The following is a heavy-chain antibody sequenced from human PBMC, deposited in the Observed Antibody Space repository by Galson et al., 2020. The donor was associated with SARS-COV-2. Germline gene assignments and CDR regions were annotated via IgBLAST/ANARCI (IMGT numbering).Heavy chain of an antibody. CDR3: AGDSSWAGYDYGMDV. CDR2: ISYDGITK. V-gene: IGHV3-30-3*01. D-gene: IGHD1-26*01. CDR1: GFTFSTYP. Sequence: GGSLRLSCASSGFTFSTYPMPWFRPAPAKGLEWVAVISYDGITKQYADSVKGRFTISRDNTKNTVHLQRSSLRSEDTAVYYCAGDSSWAGYDYGMDVWGQGTTVTVSS. J-gene: IGHJ6*02.